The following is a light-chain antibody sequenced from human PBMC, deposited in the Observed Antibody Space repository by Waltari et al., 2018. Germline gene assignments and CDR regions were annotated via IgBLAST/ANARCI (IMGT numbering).Light chain of an antibody. J-gene: IGKJ2*01. CDR2: GAS. V-gene: IGKV1-5*01. Sequence: DIQMTQSPSTLSASVGDRVSITFRASQNMNSYLAWYQQKPGKAPKLLIYGASSLESGVPLRFSGTASGTEFTLTISSLQPDDFATYYCHRYDSFPNTFGQGTK. CDR1: QNMNSY. CDR3: HRYDSFPNT.